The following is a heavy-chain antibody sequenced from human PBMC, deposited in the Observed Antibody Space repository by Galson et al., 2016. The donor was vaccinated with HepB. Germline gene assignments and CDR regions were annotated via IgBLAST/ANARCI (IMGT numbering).Heavy chain of an antibody. V-gene: IGHV3-23*01. Sequence: RGGTTYYADSVQGRFTISRDNSKNTVWLLMNRLRGDDTAVYYCARVELLGGAAAGNDYWGQGTLVAVSS. D-gene: IGHD6-13*01. CDR2: RGGTT. J-gene: IGHJ4*02. CDR3: ARVELLGGAAAGNDY.